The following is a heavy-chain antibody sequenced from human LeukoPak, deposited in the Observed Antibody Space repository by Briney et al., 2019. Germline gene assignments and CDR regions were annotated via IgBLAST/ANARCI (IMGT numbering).Heavy chain of an antibody. CDR1: GGSISSSSYY. CDR3: ARREYYDSSGYR. CDR2: IYNSGST. J-gene: IGHJ4*02. Sequence: PSETLSLTCTVSGGSISSSSYYWGWIRQPPGKGLEWIGSIYNSGSTYYNPSLKSRVTISVDTSKNQFSLKLSSVTAADTAVYFWARREYYDSSGYRWGQGTLVTVSS. V-gene: IGHV4-39*01. D-gene: IGHD3-22*01.